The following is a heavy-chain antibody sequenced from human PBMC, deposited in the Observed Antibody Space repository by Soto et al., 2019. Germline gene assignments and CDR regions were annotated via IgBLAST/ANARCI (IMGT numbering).Heavy chain of an antibody. CDR1: GVSFNIYA. D-gene: IGHD3-10*01. Sequence: RGGSLRLSCAASGVSFNIYAMAGVLQAPGKGLEWVSAISGGGDTTSYADSVKGRFTVSRDGSKNTLYLQMSSLRAEDTALYYCAKGRGGSGSLTPRVDFWGQGTLVTVSS. J-gene: IGHJ4*02. V-gene: IGHV3-23*01. CDR3: AKGRGGSGSLTPRVDF. CDR2: ISGGGDTT.